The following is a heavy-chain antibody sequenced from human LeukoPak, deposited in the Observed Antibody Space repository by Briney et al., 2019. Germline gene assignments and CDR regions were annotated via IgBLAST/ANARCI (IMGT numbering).Heavy chain of an antibody. J-gene: IGHJ4*02. CDR1: GFTFSSYW. CDR2: INSDGSST. Sequence: PGGSLRLSCAASGFTFSSYWMHWVRQAPGKGLVWVSRINSDGSSTSYADSVKGRFTISRDNSKSTFHLQMDSLRAEDTAIYYCTIGGSTARPPLHWGRGTLVTVSS. D-gene: IGHD3-3*01. CDR3: TIGGSTARPPLH. V-gene: IGHV3-74*01.